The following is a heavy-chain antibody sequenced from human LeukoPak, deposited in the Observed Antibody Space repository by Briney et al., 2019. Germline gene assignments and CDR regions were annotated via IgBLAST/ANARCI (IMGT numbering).Heavy chain of an antibody. CDR2: IKHDGSEK. CDR3: ARVDYTDEGFAY. Sequence: PGGSLRLSCAASGFTFKNYWMTWVRQAPGKGLEWVANIKHDGSEKNYVDSVKGRFTISRDNAKNSLSLQMNSLSAEDTALYYCARVDYTDEGFAYWGQGTLVTVSS. CDR1: GFTFKNYW. D-gene: IGHD4-11*01. J-gene: IGHJ4*02. V-gene: IGHV3-7*01.